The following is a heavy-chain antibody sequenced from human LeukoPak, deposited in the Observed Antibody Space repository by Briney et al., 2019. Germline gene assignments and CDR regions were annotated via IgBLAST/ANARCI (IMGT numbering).Heavy chain of an antibody. V-gene: IGHV3-74*01. D-gene: IGHD3-10*01. Sequence: PGGSLRLSCAASGFIFSSYWMHWVRQVPGKGLEWVSRINEHGSITDYADSVKDRFTISRDNAKNTLYLQMNSLRAEDSAVYYCARDVAGPGSHWGQGTLVTVSS. CDR2: INEHGSIT. CDR3: ARDVAGPGSH. J-gene: IGHJ4*02. CDR1: GFIFSSYW.